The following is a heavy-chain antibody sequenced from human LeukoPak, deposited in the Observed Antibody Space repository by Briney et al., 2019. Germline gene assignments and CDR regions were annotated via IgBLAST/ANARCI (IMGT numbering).Heavy chain of an antibody. CDR2: ISSSGSTI. V-gene: IGHV3-11*04. D-gene: IGHD4-23*01. Sequence: GGSLRLSCAASGFTFSDYYMSWIRQAPGKGLEGVSYISSSGSTIYYADPLKGRFTISRDNAKNSLYLQMNSLRAEDTAVYYCARDGRTTVVTWANDYWGQGTMVTVSS. CDR3: ARDGRTTVVTWANDY. CDR1: GFTFSDYY. J-gene: IGHJ4*02.